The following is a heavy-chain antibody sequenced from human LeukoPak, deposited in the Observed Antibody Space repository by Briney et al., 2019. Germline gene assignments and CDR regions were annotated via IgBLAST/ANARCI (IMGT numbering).Heavy chain of an antibody. CDR2: MSYSGNT. CDR1: GGSYSSREYY. Sequence: AETLSLTCTVSGGSYSSREYYWGWIRQPPGKGLEWIDRMSYSGNTHYHPSLRGRVTISVDTSKNQFSLKVSSVTAADTAVYYCARHRGSSSWDFDNWGQGILVTVSS. J-gene: IGHJ4*02. V-gene: IGHV4-39*01. D-gene: IGHD6-13*01. CDR3: ARHRGSSSWDFDN.